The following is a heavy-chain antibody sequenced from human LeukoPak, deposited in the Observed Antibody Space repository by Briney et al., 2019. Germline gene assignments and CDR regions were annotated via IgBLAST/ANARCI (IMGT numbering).Heavy chain of an antibody. CDR3: ARDGKDGYNYAFDI. D-gene: IGHD5-24*01. J-gene: IGHJ3*02. CDR2: INWNGGTT. Sequence: TGGSLRLSCAASGFTFDDFGMNWVRQAPGGGLEWVSGINWNGGTTGYEDSVKRRFTISRENAKNSLYHQMNSLRAGDTAVYYCARDGKDGYNYAFDIWGQGTMVTVSS. V-gene: IGHV3-20*04. CDR1: GFTFDDFG.